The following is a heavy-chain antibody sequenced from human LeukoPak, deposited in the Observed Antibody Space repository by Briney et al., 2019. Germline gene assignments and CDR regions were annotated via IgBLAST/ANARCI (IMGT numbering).Heavy chain of an antibody. CDR2: ISYGGSDK. J-gene: IGHJ4*02. V-gene: IGHV3-30*18. Sequence: GTSLRLSCAASGFTFSNYAMHWVRQAPGKGLEWVALISYGGSDKYYTDSVKGRFTVSRDNSRNTLYLQMNSLRAEDTAIYYCAKGIHSTGYYPFDYWGQGTLVTVSS. CDR1: GFTFSNYA. CDR3: AKGIHSTGYYPFDY. D-gene: IGHD3-22*01.